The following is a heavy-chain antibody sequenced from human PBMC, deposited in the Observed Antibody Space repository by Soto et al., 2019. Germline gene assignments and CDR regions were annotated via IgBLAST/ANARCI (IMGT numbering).Heavy chain of an antibody. D-gene: IGHD4-17*01. CDR1: GFTFTNYW. V-gene: IGHV3-74*01. J-gene: IGHJ4*02. Sequence: EVQLVQSGGGSVQPGGSLRLSCAASGFTFTNYWMQWVRQVPGKGLVWVSRIDGVGAGTSYSDSVRGRFTISRDNAENRLYLQMNSLRAVDTAVYYCNTVFEYWGQGTLVTVSS. CDR2: IDGVGAGT. CDR3: NTVFEY.